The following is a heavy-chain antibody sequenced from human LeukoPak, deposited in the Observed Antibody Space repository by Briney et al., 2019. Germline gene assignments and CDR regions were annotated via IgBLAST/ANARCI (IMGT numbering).Heavy chain of an antibody. CDR3: ARGGSIVLMVYAIFY. CDR2: ISSSGSTI. CDR1: GFTFSSYE. Sequence: GGSLRLSCAASGFTFSSYEMNWVRQAPGKGLEWVSYISSSGSTIYYADSVKGRFTISRDNAKNSLYLQMNSLRAEDTAVYYCARGGSIVLMVYAIFYWGQGTLVTVSS. V-gene: IGHV3-48*03. D-gene: IGHD2-8*01. J-gene: IGHJ4*02.